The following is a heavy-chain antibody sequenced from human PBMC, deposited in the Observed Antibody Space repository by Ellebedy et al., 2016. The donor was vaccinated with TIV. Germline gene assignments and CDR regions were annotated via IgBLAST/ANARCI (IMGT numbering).Heavy chain of an antibody. CDR2: IWSDGSLK. D-gene: IGHD2/OR15-2a*01. J-gene: IGHJ6*02. Sequence: GESLKISCAASGFTFSNYHMHWVRQAPGKGLEWVALIWSDGSLKYYADSVQGRFTLSRDDSKNTLFLQMNSLRADDTAVYYCAREVLGGQGDMDVWGQGTTVTVSS. CDR3: AREVLGGQGDMDV. V-gene: IGHV3-33*01. CDR1: GFTFSNYH.